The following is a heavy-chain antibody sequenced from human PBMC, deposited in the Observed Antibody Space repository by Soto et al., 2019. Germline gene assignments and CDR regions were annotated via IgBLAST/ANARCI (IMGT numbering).Heavy chain of an antibody. D-gene: IGHD3-10*01. Sequence: PGESLKISCKGSGYRFTSYWIGWVRQMPGKGLEWMGIVYPGDSKSRYSPSFQGQVTISADKSVSTAFLQWSGLKASDTAMYYCARSSGSGSYYNIYYGMDVWGQGTTVTVSS. CDR3: ARSSGSGSYYNIYYGMDV. CDR2: VYPGDSKS. CDR1: GYRFTSYW. V-gene: IGHV5-51*01. J-gene: IGHJ6*02.